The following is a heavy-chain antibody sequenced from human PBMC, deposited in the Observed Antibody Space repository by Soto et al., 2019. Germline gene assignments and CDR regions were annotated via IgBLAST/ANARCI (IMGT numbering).Heavy chain of an antibody. CDR1: GSTFSSYW. CDR3: ASGLVRSTSRRYYYYYYGMDV. Sequence: GGSLRLSCAASGSTFSSYWMSWDRQAPGKGLEWVANIKQDGSEKYYVDSVEGRFTISRDNAKNSLYLQMNSLRAEDTAVYYCASGLVRSTSRRYYYYYYGMDVWGQGTTVTVSS. D-gene: IGHD2-2*01. CDR2: IKQDGSEK. V-gene: IGHV3-7*01. J-gene: IGHJ6*02.